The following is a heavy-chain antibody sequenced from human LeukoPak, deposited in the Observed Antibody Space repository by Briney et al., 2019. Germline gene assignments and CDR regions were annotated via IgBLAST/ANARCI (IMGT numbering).Heavy chain of an antibody. D-gene: IGHD6-6*01. CDR1: GGSFSGYY. J-gene: IGHJ4*02. Sequence: SETLSLTCAVYGGSFSGYYWSWIRQPPGKGLEWIGEINHSGSTNYNPSLKSRVTISVDTSKNQFSLKLSSVTAADTAVYYCARYSGSSSPGGYYFDYWGQGTLVTVSS. CDR2: INHSGST. V-gene: IGHV4-34*01. CDR3: ARYSGSSSPGGYYFDY.